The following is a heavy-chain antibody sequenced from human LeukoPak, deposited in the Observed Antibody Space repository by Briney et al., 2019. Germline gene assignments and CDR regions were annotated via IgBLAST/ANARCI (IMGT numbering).Heavy chain of an antibody. CDR3: ARTVVYSSSSPYYYGMDV. Sequence: ASVRVSCKASGYTFTSYDINWVRQAPGQGLEWMGGIIPIFGTTNYAQKFQGRVTITADESTSTAYMELSSLRSEDTAVYYCARTVVYSSSSPYYYGMDVWGQGTTVTVSS. D-gene: IGHD6-6*01. V-gene: IGHV1-69*13. CDR2: IIPIFGTT. J-gene: IGHJ6*02. CDR1: GYTFTSYD.